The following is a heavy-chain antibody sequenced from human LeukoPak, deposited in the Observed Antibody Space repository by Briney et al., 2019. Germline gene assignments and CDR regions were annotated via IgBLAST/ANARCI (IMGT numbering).Heavy chain of an antibody. V-gene: IGHV3-7*04. D-gene: IGHD2-15*01. CDR2: IKEDSSEK. J-gene: IGHJ3*02. Sequence: PGGSLRLSCAASGFTVSRDYMHWVRQAPGKGLEWVANIKEDSSEKNSADSVKGRFTISRDNAKTSVYLQMSSLRAEDTTVYYCSRGANWVDFDTWGQGTMVTVSS. CDR1: GFTVSRDY. CDR3: SRGANWVDFDT.